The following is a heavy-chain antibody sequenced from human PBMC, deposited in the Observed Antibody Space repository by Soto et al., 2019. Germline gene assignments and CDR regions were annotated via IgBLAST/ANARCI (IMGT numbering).Heavy chain of an antibody. CDR3: ARVAAEVATIAFYYYYYYMNV. J-gene: IGHJ6*03. CDR2: ISSSGSTI. V-gene: IGHV3-11*01. CDR1: GFTFSDYY. D-gene: IGHD5-12*01. Sequence: QVQLVESGGGLVKPGGSLRLSCAASGFTFSDYYMSWIRQAPGKGLEWVSYISSSGSTIYYADSVKGRFTISRDNAKNSLYLQMNSVRAEDTAVYYCARVAAEVATIAFYYYYYYMNVWGKGTTVTVSS.